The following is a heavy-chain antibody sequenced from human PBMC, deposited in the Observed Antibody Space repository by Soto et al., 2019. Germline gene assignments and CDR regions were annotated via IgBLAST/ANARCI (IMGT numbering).Heavy chain of an antibody. Sequence: XESRSRPCTLSGGSISCIRYYWGWIRQPPGRGREWIGSIYYSGSTSYNPSLKTRVTISGDTSKNQFSLKLSSVTAADTAVYYCARLNFQMVVGYEDYYGMDVWGQGTTVTVSS. CDR2: IYYSGST. CDR3: ARLNFQMVVGYEDYYGMDV. J-gene: IGHJ6*02. CDR1: GGSISCIRYY. V-gene: IGHV4-39*01. D-gene: IGHD3-16*01.